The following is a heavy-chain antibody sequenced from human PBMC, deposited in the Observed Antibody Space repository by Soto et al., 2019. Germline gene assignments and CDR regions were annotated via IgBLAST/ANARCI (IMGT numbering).Heavy chain of an antibody. J-gene: IGHJ4*02. D-gene: IGHD1-26*01. Sequence: QVQLVESGGGVVQPGRSLRLSCAASGFTFSSYGMHWVRQAPGKGLEWVAVISYDGSNKYYADSVKGRFTISRDNSKNTLYLQMNSLRAEDTAVYYCDRAVGSYSGDYFDYWGQGTLVTVSS. V-gene: IGHV3-30*03. CDR2: ISYDGSNK. CDR3: DRAVGSYSGDYFDY. CDR1: GFTFSSYG.